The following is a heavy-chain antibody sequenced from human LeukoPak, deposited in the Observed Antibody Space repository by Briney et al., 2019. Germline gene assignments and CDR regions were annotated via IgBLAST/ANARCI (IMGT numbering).Heavy chain of an antibody. CDR3: ARAAESN. V-gene: IGHV3-7*01. J-gene: IGHJ4*02. CDR2: IKQDGSEK. CDR1: GFTFSDSW. Sequence: GGSLRLSCAASGFTFSDSWMSWVRQAPGKGLEWVANIKQDGSEKYYVDSVKGRFTISRDNAKNSLYLQMNSLRAEDTAVYYCARAAESNWGQGTLVTVSS.